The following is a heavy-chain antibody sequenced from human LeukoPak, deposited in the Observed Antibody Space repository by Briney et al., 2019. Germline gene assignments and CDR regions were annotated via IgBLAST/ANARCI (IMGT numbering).Heavy chain of an antibody. Sequence: SETLSLTCTVSGGSISSSSYYWGWTRQPPGKGLEWIGSIYYSGSTYYNPSLKSRVTISVDTSKNQFSLKLSSVTAADTAVYYCARSSYYYDSSGYYYNYWGQGTLVTVSS. CDR3: ARSSYYYDSSGYYYNY. CDR2: IYYSGST. V-gene: IGHV4-39*01. J-gene: IGHJ4*02. CDR1: GGSISSSSYY. D-gene: IGHD3-22*01.